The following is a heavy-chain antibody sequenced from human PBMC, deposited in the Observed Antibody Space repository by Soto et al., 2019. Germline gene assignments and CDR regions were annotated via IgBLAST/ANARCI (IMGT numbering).Heavy chain of an antibody. CDR1: GFTVSNNY. J-gene: IGHJ4*02. CDR3: ARCPFQVFGY. Sequence: EVQVVESGGGLVQPGGSLRLSCAASGFTVSNNYMSWVRQAPGKGLEWISVIFSDGSTYYADSVKGRFTISRDNSENTLYLQINSLKAEDTAVYYCARCPFQVFGYWGQGTLVTVSS. CDR2: IFSDGST. V-gene: IGHV3-66*01.